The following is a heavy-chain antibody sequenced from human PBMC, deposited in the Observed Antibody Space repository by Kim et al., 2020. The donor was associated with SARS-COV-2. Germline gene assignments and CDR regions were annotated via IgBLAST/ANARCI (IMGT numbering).Heavy chain of an antibody. CDR2: VSYDGSDK. V-gene: IGHV3-30*18. Sequence: GGSLRLSCAASGFTFSSYGMHWVRQAPGKGLEWVAVVSYDGSDKYYTDSVKGRFTISRDNSKNTLYLQMNSLKAEDTSVYYCAKDRGPRVGYYASSGLTPFDPWGQGTLVTVSS. CDR1: GFTFSSYG. D-gene: IGHD3-22*01. CDR3: AKDRGPRVGYYASSGLTPFDP. J-gene: IGHJ5*02.